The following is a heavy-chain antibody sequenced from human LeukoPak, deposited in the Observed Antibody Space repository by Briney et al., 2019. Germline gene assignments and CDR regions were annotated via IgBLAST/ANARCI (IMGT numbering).Heavy chain of an antibody. CDR2: INHSGST. J-gene: IGHJ4*02. CDR1: GGSFSGYY. CDR3: ARRFYSGSYWLRGAFDY. V-gene: IGHV4-34*01. D-gene: IGHD1-26*01. Sequence: SETLSLTCSVYGGSFSGYYWSWIRQPPGKGLEWIGEINHSGSTNYNPSLKSRVTISVDTSKNQFSLKLSSVTAADTAVYYCARRFYSGSYWLRGAFDYWGQGTLVTVSS.